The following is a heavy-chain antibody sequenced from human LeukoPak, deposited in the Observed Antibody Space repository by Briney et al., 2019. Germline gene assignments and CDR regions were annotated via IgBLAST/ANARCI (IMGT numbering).Heavy chain of an antibody. CDR1: GFTFSSYA. V-gene: IGHV3-23*01. D-gene: IGHD4-23*01. J-gene: IGHJ4*02. Sequence: PGGSLRLSCAASGFTFSSYAMSWVRQAPGKGLEWVSAISGGGGATYYADSVEGRFTISRDNSKNTVYLQMNSLRAEDTAVYYCAKGAATTVVTVFDYWGQGTLATVSS. CDR2: ISGGGGAT. CDR3: AKGAATTVVTVFDY.